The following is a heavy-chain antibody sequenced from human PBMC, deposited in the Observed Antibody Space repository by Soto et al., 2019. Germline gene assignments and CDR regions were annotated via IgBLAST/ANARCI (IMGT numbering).Heavy chain of an antibody. J-gene: IGHJ4*02. CDR1: GGSISSGGYY. CDR2: IYYSGST. Sequence: QVQLQESGPGLVKPSQTLSLTCTVSGGSISSGGYYWSWIRQHPGKGLEWIGYIYYSGSTYYNPSLKTRVTVSVDTSMNQFSLKLSSVTAADTAVYYCARGRGTVTTVTTHLDYWGQGTLVTVSS. V-gene: IGHV4-31*03. D-gene: IGHD4-17*01. CDR3: ARGRGTVTTVTTHLDY.